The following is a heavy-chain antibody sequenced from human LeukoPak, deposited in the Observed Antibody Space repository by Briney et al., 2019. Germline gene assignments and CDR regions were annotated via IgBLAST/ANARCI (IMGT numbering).Heavy chain of an antibody. D-gene: IGHD1-26*01. Sequence: PGGSLRLSCAASGFTFSSFGMHWVRQAPGKGLEWVAVISFDGSNKYYGDSVKGRFTISRGNSKNTLYLQMNSLRAEDTAVYCCAKDWDPDYWGQGILVTVSS. CDR3: AKDWDPDY. CDR2: ISFDGSNK. CDR1: GFTFSSFG. V-gene: IGHV3-33*06. J-gene: IGHJ4*02.